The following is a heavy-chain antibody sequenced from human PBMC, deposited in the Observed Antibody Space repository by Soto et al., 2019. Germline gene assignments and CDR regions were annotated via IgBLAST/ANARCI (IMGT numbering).Heavy chain of an antibody. Sequence: QVQLVQSGAEVKKPGASVKVSCKASGYTFSNYGISWVRQAPGQGLEWMGRVSPYNGNTNYEQKLQGRVTMTTDTSTSTAYMELRSLRSDDTAVYYCARDRGYNCHYGWFDPWGQGTLVTVSS. V-gene: IGHV1-18*01. CDR3: ARDRGYNCHYGWFDP. D-gene: IGHD1-7*01. J-gene: IGHJ5*02. CDR2: VSPYNGNT. CDR1: GYTFSNYG.